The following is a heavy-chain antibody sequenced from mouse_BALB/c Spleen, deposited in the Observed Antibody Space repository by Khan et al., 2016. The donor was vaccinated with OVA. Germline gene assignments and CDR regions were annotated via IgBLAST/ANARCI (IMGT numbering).Heavy chain of an antibody. CDR1: GYTFTDFL. J-gene: IGHJ3*01. Sequence: QVQLKQSGPELVKPGASVRMSCNASGYTFTDFLISWVKQRAGQGLEWIGEIYPGSGYTYYNEKFKGKATLTSDSSSNTAYMELSSLTSADSAVYFCARAGYGGFAYWGQGTLVTVSA. D-gene: IGHD3-2*02. V-gene: IGHV1-77*01. CDR2: IYPGSGYT. CDR3: ARAGYGGFAY.